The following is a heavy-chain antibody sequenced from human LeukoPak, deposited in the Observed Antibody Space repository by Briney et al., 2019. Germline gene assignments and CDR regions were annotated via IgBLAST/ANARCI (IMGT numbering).Heavy chain of an antibody. Sequence: SETLSHTCTVSGGSLSSQYWSWIRQPPGKGLEWIGYIYYRGSTSYNPSLKSRVTISVDTSKNQFSLRLNSVTAADTAVYYCARDITSEYRKSHSHFDPWGQGTLVTVSS. CDR3: ARDITSEYRKSHSHFDP. J-gene: IGHJ5*02. CDR2: IYYRGST. CDR1: GGSLSSQY. V-gene: IGHV4-59*11. D-gene: IGHD3-10*01.